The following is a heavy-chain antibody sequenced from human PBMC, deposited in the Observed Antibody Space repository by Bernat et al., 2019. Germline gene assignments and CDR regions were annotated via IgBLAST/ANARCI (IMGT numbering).Heavy chain of an antibody. V-gene: IGHV3-30*18. CDR3: AKGHSSGWYYFDY. CDR2: ISYDGSNK. D-gene: IGHD6-19*01. J-gene: IGHJ4*02. Sequence: QVQLVESGGGVVQPGRSLRLSCAASGFTFSSYGMHWVRQAPGKGLEWVAVISYDGSNKYYADSVKGRFTISRDNSKNTLYLQMNSLRAGDTAVYYCAKGHSSGWYYFDYWGQGTLVTVSS. CDR1: GFTFSSYG.